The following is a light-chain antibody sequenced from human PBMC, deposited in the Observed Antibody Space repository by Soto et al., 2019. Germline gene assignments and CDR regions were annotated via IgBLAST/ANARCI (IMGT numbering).Light chain of an antibody. V-gene: IGLV1-44*01. CDR1: SSNIGSTT. CDR3: AAWDDSLNGWV. CDR2: RDN. Sequence: QSVLTQPPSASGTPGQGVTISCSGSSSNIGSTTVNWYQQLPGTAPKLLIYRDNQRPSGVPDRFSGSKSGTSASLAISGLQSEDEADYYCAAWDDSLNGWVFGGGTKLTVL. J-gene: IGLJ3*02.